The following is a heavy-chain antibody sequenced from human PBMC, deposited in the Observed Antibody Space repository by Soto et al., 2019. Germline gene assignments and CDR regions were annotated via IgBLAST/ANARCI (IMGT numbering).Heavy chain of an antibody. D-gene: IGHD3-3*01. Sequence: PSETLSLTCSVSGSSIINGFYYWAWIRQSPGKGLEWIGSMLYSGNTYYKPSLQSRVSISVDTSKNQFTLKLSSVTAADTAVYYCARGAYDFWSGIRVPPKNWFDPWGQGTLVTVSS. CDR3: ARGAYDFWSGIRVPPKNWFDP. CDR1: GSSIINGFYY. V-gene: IGHV4-39*06. CDR2: MLYSGNT. J-gene: IGHJ5*02.